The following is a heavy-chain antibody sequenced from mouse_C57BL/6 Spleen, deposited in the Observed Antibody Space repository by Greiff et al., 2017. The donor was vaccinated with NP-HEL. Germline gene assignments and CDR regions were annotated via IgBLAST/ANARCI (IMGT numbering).Heavy chain of an antibody. CDR1: GYTFTSYG. J-gene: IGHJ3*01. CDR2: IYPRSGNT. D-gene: IGHD5-5*01. CDR3: ARYGLDGPTYAWFAY. Sequence: QVQLKESGAELARPGASVKLSCKASGYTFTSYGISWVKQRTGQGLEWIGEIYPRSGNTYYNEKFKGKATLTADKSSSTAYMELRSLTSEDSAVYFCARYGLDGPTYAWFAYWGQGTLVTVSA. V-gene: IGHV1-81*01.